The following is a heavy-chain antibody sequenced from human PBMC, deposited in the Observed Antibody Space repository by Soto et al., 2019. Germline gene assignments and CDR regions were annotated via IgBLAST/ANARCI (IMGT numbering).Heavy chain of an antibody. CDR3: ARADDCSSSCYHYYYYMDV. V-gene: IGHV1-8*01. J-gene: IGHJ6*03. CDR2: MNPNSGNT. Sequence: ASVKVSCKASGYTFTKEYINWVRQAPGQGLEWMGWMNPNSGNTGYAQKFQGRVTMTRSTSINTAYMELSSLRSDDTAVYYCARADDCSSSCYHYYYYMDVWGIGTTVTVSS. D-gene: IGHD2-2*01. CDR1: GYTFTKEY.